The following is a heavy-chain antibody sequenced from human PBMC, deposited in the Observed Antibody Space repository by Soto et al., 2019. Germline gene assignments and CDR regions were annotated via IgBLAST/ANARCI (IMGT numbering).Heavy chain of an antibody. CDR1: GYTFTNYD. CDR2: LNPGSGDT. Sequence: QVQLMQSGAEIRKPGASVRVSCKASGYTFTNYDVNWVRQVPGQGLEWMGWLNPGSGDTGYAQKFQGRVTMTRNTSIGTAYMELSSLRSGDTAIYYCARMASFGTLNWFDPWGQGTLVTVSS. V-gene: IGHV1-8*01. D-gene: IGHD3-16*01. CDR3: ARMASFGTLNWFDP. J-gene: IGHJ5*02.